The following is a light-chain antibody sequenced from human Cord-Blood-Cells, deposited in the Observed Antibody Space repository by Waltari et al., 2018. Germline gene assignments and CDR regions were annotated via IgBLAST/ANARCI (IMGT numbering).Light chain of an antibody. CDR1: QSVSSSY. CDR3: QQYGSSPFT. Sequence: EIVLTQSPGTLSLSPGERATLSCRASQSVSSSYLAWYQQKPGQAPRLLIYGASSSATDIPDRFSGSGSGTDFTLTISRLEPEDFAVYYCQQYGSSPFTFGGGTKVEIK. CDR2: GAS. V-gene: IGKV3-20*01. J-gene: IGKJ4*01.